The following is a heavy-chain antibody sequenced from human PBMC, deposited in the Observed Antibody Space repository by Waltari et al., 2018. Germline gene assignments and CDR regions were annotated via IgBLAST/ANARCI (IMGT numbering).Heavy chain of an antibody. Sequence: QVQLVQSGAEVKKPGASVKVSCKASGYTFTSYGISWVRQAPGQGLEGMGGITAYNGNTNYAQKLQGRVTMTTDTSTSTAYMELRSLRSDDTAVYYCARVGDDSSGYYPYYYYYGMDVWGQGTTVTVSS. CDR1: GYTFTSYG. D-gene: IGHD3-22*01. CDR2: ITAYNGNT. J-gene: IGHJ6*02. V-gene: IGHV1-18*01. CDR3: ARVGDDSSGYYPYYYYYGMDV.